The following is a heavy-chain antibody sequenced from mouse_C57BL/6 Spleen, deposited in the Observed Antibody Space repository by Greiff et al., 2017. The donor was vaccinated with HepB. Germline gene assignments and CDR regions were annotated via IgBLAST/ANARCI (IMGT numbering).Heavy chain of an antibody. D-gene: IGHD1-1*01. Sequence: EVQLQESEGGLVQPGSSMKLSCTASGFTFSDYYMAWVRQVPEKGLEWVANINYDGSSTYYLDSLKSRFIISRDNAKNILYLQMSSLKSEDTATYYCARDFLITTVVATDYAMDYWGQGTSVTVSS. CDR1: GFTFSDYY. J-gene: IGHJ4*01. CDR3: ARDFLITTVVATDYAMDY. CDR2: INYDGSST. V-gene: IGHV5-16*01.